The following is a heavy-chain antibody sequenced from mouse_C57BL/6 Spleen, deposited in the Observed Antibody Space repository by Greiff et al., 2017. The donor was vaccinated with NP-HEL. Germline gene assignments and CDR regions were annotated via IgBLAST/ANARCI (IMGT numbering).Heavy chain of an antibody. CDR3: TRGGSTVGVQDWYLDV. Sequence: DVMLVESGEGLVKPGGSLKLSCAASGFTFSSYAMSWVRQTPEKRLEWVAYISSGGDYIYYADTVKGRFTISRDNARNTLYLQMSSLKSEETEMYYCTRGGSTVGVQDWYLDVWGTGTTVTVSS. J-gene: IGHJ1*03. CDR1: GFTFSSYA. D-gene: IGHD1-1*01. CDR2: ISSGGDYI. V-gene: IGHV5-9-1*02.